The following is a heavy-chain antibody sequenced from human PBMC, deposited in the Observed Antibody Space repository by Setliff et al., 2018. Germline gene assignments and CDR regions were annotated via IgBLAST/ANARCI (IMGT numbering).Heavy chain of an antibody. J-gene: IGHJ6*03. D-gene: IGHD2-15*01. CDR2: TIPLFGTT. Sequence: SVNVSCKASGGTFSNYGVSWVRQAPGQGLEWMGGTIPLFGTTDYAQKFHGRVTIITDESTSTAYMELSRLTSDDTAVYYCAREGVDTRSSTDYRYYMDVWGQGTTVTVSS. CDR1: GGTFSNYG. V-gene: IGHV1-69*05. CDR3: AREGVDTRSSTDYRYYMDV.